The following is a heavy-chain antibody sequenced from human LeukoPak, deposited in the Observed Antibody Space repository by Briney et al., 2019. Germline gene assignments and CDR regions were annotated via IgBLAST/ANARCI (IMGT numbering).Heavy chain of an antibody. CDR3: ARVRTIGGGYLFDY. CDR2: IYYSGST. D-gene: IGHD1-26*01. V-gene: IGHV4-59*12. J-gene: IGHJ4*02. CDR1: GGSISSYY. Sequence: SETLSLTCAVSGGSISSYYWSWIRQPPGKGLEWIGYIYYSGSTNYNPSLKSRVTISVDTSKNQFSLKLSSVTAADTAVYYCARVRTIGGGYLFDYWGQGTLVTVSS.